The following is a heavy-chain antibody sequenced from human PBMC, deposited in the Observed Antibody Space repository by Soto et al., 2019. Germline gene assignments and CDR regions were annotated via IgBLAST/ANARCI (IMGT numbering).Heavy chain of an antibody. CDR3: ARDAYCGGDCYSLGYSYDGMDV. D-gene: IGHD2-21*02. CDR1: GYTFTSYG. CDR2: ISAYNGNT. V-gene: IGHV1-18*01. Sequence: QVQLVQSGAEVKKPGASVKVSCKASGYTFTSYGISWVRQAPGQGLEWMGWISAYNGNTNYAQKLQGRVTMTTDTSTSXXYXEXXSLRSDDTAVYYCARDAYCGGDCYSLGYSYDGMDVWGQGTTVTVSS. J-gene: IGHJ6*02.